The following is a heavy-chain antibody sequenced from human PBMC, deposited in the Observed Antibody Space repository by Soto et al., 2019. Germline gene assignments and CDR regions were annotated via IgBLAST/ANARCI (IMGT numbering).Heavy chain of an antibody. Sequence: SETLSLTCSVTGASVSTYSWSWIRQFPGKGLEWIGYIHYSGGTNYTPSLRSRVTISVDTSKNQLSLNLTSLTAADTAVYYCARGWTSGSGVYNWFDPWGQGTLVTVSS. D-gene: IGHD3-10*01. CDR1: GASVSTYS. V-gene: IGHV4-59*02. CDR2: IHYSGGT. CDR3: ARGWTSGSGVYNWFDP. J-gene: IGHJ5*02.